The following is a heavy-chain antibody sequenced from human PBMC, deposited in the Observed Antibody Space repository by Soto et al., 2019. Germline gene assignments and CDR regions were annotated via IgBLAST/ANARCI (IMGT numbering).Heavy chain of an antibody. CDR2: IKPNGSEK. D-gene: IGHD5-12*01. V-gene: IGHV3-7*05. J-gene: IGHJ1*01. CDR3: ARGSGTTWAY. CDR1: GFTFRDYW. Sequence: GGSLRLSCAAFGFTFRDYWMSWVRHVPGKGLEWVANIKPNGSEKYYVDSVKGRFTISRDNAKNSLSLQMNSLRVEDTAVYYCARGSGTTWAYWGQGTLVTVSS.